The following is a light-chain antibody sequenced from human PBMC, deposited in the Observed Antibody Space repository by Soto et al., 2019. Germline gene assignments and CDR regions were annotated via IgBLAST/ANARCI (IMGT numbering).Light chain of an antibody. J-gene: IGKJ4*01. CDR3: QQCYSTPLT. CDR2: AAS. V-gene: IGKV1-39*01. CDR1: QSISSY. Sequence: DIQMTQSPSPLSASVGDRVTITCRASQSISSYLNWYQQKPGKAPKLLIYAASSLQSGVTSRFSGSESGTDFTLTISSLQPEDFATYYCQQCYSTPLTFGGGTKVESK.